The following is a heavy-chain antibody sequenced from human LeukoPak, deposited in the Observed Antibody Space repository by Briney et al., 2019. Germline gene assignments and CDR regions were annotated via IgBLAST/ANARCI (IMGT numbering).Heavy chain of an antibody. CDR2: INWNGGST. CDR1: GFTFDDYG. V-gene: IGHV3-20*04. CDR3: ARGVIATRDAFDI. Sequence: GWSLRLSCAASGFTFDDYGMSWVRQAPGKGLEWVSGINWNGGSTGYADSVKGGFTISRDNAKNSLYLQMNSLRAEDTALYYCARGVIATRDAFDIWGQGTMVTVSS. J-gene: IGHJ3*02. D-gene: IGHD2-21*01.